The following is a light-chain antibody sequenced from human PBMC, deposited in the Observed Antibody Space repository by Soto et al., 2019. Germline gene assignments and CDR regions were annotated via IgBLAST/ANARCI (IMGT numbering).Light chain of an antibody. CDR3: QQANSVTLT. CDR2: PXS. Sequence: DIEMTQSPSSLAASLGDRVTIPXRASQSINAFFNWYQQEPGXAPKXXXDPXSSLQRGGPSRFSGSGSGTDVTLTISSLQPEYFANDYCQQANSVTLTFGGGTKVDI. V-gene: IGKV1-39*01. J-gene: IGKJ4*01. CDR1: QSINAF.